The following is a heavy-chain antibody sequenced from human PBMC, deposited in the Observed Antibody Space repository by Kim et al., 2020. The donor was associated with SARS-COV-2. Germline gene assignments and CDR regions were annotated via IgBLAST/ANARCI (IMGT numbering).Heavy chain of an antibody. CDR1: GFTFSSYA. Sequence: GGSLRLSCAASGFTFSSYAMHWVRQAPGKGLEWVAVISYDGSNKYYADSVKGRFTISRDNSKNTLYLQMNSLRAEDTAVYYCARGMGDILTGYLIPGDDAFDIWGQWTMV. CDR2: ISYDGSNK. D-gene: IGHD3-9*01. J-gene: IGHJ3*02. V-gene: IGHV3-30-3*01. CDR3: ARGMGDILTGYLIPGDDAFDI.